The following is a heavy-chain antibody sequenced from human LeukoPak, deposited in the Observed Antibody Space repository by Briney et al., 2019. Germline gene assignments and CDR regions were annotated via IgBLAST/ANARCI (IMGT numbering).Heavy chain of an antibody. CDR3: ARGMEYYYGMDV. Sequence: PSETLSLTCTVSGGSISSGDYFWNWIRQPPGKGLEWIGYIYYTRSTYYKPSLKSRITMSLDTSKNQFSLKLTSVTAADTAVYYCARGMEYYYGMDVWGQGTTVTVSS. D-gene: IGHD3-3*01. J-gene: IGHJ6*01. CDR1: GGSISSGDYF. CDR2: IYYTRST. V-gene: IGHV4-30-4*01.